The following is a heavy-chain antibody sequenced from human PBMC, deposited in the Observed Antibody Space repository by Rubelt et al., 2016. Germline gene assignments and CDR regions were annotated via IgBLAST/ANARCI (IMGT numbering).Heavy chain of an antibody. D-gene: IGHD5-18*01. Sequence: QVQLVQSGSELKKPGASVKVSCKASGYTFTSYAMNWVRQAPGQGLEWMGGIIPIFGTANYAQKFPGRVTSTSDESTSTAYMELSSLRSEDTAVYYCAGVSIFEDTAMVMSDYWGQGTLVTVSS. CDR1: GYTFTSYA. CDR3: AGVSIFEDTAMVMSDY. CDR2: IIPIFGTA. V-gene: IGHV1-69*01. J-gene: IGHJ4*02.